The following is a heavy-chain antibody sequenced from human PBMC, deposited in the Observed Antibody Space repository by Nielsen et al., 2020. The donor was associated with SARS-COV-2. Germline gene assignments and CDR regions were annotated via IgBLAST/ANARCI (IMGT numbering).Heavy chain of an antibody. CDR3: ARDYYDSSGSGFYYYYYGMDV. CDR2: ISWNGGST. D-gene: IGHD3-22*01. V-gene: IGHV3-20*03. Sequence: VRQAPGKGLEWVSGISWNGGSTGYADSVKGRFTISRDNSKNTLYLQMNSLRAEDTAVYYCARDYYDSSGSGFYYYYYGMDVWGQGTTVTVSS. J-gene: IGHJ6*02.